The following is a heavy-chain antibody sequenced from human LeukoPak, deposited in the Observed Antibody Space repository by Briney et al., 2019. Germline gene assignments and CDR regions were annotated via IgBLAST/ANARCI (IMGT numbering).Heavy chain of an antibody. J-gene: IGHJ4*02. V-gene: IGHV3-7*01. Sequence: GGSLRLSCAVSGLIFRSYWMSRVGQAPGQGWKWVANINQDGSEKDFVDSVKGRFTISRDNAKNSLHLQMNTLRAEDTAVYYCARGRDGRFFDYWGQGTLVAVSS. CDR3: ARGRDGRFFDY. D-gene: IGHD5-24*01. CDR1: GLIFRSYW. CDR2: INQDGSEK.